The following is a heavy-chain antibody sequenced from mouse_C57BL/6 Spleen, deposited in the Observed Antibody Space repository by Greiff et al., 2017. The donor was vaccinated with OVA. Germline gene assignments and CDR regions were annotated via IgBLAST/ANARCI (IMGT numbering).Heavy chain of an antibody. CDR2: IDPSDSDT. V-gene: IGHV1-69*01. J-gene: IGHJ2*01. CDR3: ARKGSYREGYYFDY. D-gene: IGHD2-14*01. Sequence: QVQLQQPGAELVMPGASVKLSCKASGYTFTSYWMHWVKQRPGQGLEWIGEIDPSDSDTNYNQKFKGKSTMTVDKSSSTAYMQLSSLTSEDSAVYYCARKGSYREGYYFDYWGQGTTLTVSS. CDR1: GYTFTSYW.